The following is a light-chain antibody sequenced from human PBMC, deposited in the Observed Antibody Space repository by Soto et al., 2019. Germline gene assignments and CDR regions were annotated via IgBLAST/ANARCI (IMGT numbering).Light chain of an antibody. Sequence: QSVLTQPPSVSGAPGQRVTISCTGRSSNIGPSFDVHWYQHLPGTAPKLLIYGNDNRPSGVPDRFSGSKSGTSASLVITGLQAEDEADYYCQSYDSSLSAVVFGGGTQLTVL. V-gene: IGLV1-40*01. CDR3: QSYDSSLSAVV. CDR2: GND. J-gene: IGLJ2*01. CDR1: SSNIGPSFD.